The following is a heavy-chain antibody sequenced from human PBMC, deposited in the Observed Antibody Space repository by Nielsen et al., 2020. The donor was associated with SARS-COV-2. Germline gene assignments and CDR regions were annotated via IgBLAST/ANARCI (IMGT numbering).Heavy chain of an antibody. CDR2: IYYSGST. CDR3: ARCLWFRELLYFDY. J-gene: IGHJ4*02. CDR1: GGSIRSYY. V-gene: IGHV4-59*06. Sequence: SETLSLTCTVSGGSIRSYYWTWIRQHPGKGLEWIGYIYYSGSTYYNPSLKSRVTISVDTSKNQFSLKLSSVTAADTAVYYCARCLWFRELLYFDYWGQGTLVTVSS. D-gene: IGHD3-10*01.